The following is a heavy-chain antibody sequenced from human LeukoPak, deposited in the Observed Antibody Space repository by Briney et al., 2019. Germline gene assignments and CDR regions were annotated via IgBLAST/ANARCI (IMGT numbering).Heavy chain of an antibody. CDR1: GYSFTSYW. D-gene: IGHD5-12*01. Sequence: GESLKISCMGSGYSFTSYWIGWVRQMPGKGLEWMGIIYPGDSDTRYSPSFQGQVTISADKSISTAYLQWSSLKASDTAMYYCARHREDRIKWLPDYWSQGTLVTVSS. CDR3: ARHREDRIKWLPDY. CDR2: IYPGDSDT. V-gene: IGHV5-51*01. J-gene: IGHJ4*02.